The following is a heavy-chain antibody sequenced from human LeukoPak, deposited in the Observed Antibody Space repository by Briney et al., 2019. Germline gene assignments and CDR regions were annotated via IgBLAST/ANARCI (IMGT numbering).Heavy chain of an antibody. J-gene: IGHJ4*02. D-gene: IGHD3-3*01. CDR2: IKQDGSEK. V-gene: IGHV3-7*01. CDR3: ARRGDFWSAPDY. CDR1: GITLSGYW. Sequence: GGSLRLSCLASGITLSGYWMHWVRQAPGKGLEWVANIKQDGSEKYYVDSVKGRFTISRDNAKNSLYLQMNSLRAEDTAVYYCARRGDFWSAPDYWGQGTLVTVSS.